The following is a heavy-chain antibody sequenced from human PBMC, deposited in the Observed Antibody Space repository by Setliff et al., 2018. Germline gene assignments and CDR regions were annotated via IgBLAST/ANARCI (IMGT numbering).Heavy chain of an antibody. J-gene: IGHJ4*02. V-gene: IGHV4-34*01. CDR2: INHSGST. CDR3: ARGRNIAARLLDS. D-gene: IGHD6-6*01. Sequence: SETLSLTCAASGGTFSYYYWTWIRQPPGKGLEWIGEINHSGSTSYNPSLESRVTISIDTSKDQFSLKLISMTAADTAVYYCARGRNIAARLLDSWGQGTLVTSPQ. CDR1: GGTFSYYY.